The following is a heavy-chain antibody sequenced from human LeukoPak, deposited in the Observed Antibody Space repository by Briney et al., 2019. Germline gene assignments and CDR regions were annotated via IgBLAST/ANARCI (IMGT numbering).Heavy chain of an antibody. CDR1: GFTFSSSS. CDR2: ISSSSSYI. CDR3: ATSDDLWSGMDN. D-gene: IGHD3-3*01. J-gene: IGHJ4*02. V-gene: IGHV3-21*01. Sequence: GGSLRLCCAVSGFTFSSSSMNWVRQAAGEGLEWVSSISSSSSYIYYADSVKCRFTISRDNATNSLYLQMDSLRADDTAVYYCATSDDLWSGMDNWGQGTLVTVSS.